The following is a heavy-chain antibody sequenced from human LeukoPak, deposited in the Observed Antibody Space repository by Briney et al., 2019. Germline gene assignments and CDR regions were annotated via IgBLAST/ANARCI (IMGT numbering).Heavy chain of an antibody. CDR1: GFTFSSYG. CDR2: IWYDGSNK. V-gene: IGHV3-33*08. CDR3: ARVGLSAGTPYYFDY. D-gene: IGHD6-13*01. Sequence: GRSLRLSCAASGFTFSSYGMHWVRQAPGKGLEWVAVIWYDGSNKYYADSVKGRFTISRDNSKNTLYLQMNSLRAEDTAVYYCARVGLSAGTPYYFDYWGQGTLVTVSS. J-gene: IGHJ4*02.